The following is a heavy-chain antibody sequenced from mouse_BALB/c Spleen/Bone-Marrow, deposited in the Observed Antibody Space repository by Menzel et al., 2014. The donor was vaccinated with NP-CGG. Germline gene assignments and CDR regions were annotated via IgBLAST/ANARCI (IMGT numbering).Heavy chain of an antibody. CDR3: ASAMAKARYYTLDY. J-gene: IGHJ4*01. CDR1: GYTFTNFV. V-gene: IGHV1-14*01. Sequence: VQLQQPGPELVKPGASVKMSCKASGYTFTNFVMHWVKQMPGQGLEWIGYINPYNDGTKYNEKFKGKATLSSDKSSSTAYMELSSLTSEDSAVYYCASAMAKARYYTLDYWGQGTSVTVSS. D-gene: IGHD1-2*01. CDR2: INPYNDGT.